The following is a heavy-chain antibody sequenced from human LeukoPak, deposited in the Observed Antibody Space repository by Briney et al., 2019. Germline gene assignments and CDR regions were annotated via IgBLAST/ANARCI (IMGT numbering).Heavy chain of an antibody. CDR3: ARVIWFGGLNYMDV. V-gene: IGHV3-7*03. CDR1: EFTFSSYW. D-gene: IGHD3-10*01. Sequence: GGSLRLSCAASEFTFSSYWMSWVRQAPGKGLEWVANIKQDGSEKYYVDSVKGRFTISRDNAKNSLYLQMNSLRAEDTAVYYCARVIWFGGLNYMDVWGKGTTVTISS. CDR2: IKQDGSEK. J-gene: IGHJ6*03.